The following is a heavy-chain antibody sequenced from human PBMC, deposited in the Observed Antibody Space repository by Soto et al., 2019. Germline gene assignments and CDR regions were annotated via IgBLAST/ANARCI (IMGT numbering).Heavy chain of an antibody. CDR1: GFIFSTYG. Sequence: QVQLVESGGGVVQPGRSLRLSCAASGFIFSTYGMHWVRQAPGKGLEWVALISYEGSIQYYADSVKGRFTISRDNSKNTLYLQMNSLRAEDTAVYYCAKYSAPTVILTRDWGQGTLVTVSS. V-gene: IGHV3-30*18. D-gene: IGHD3-22*01. J-gene: IGHJ4*02. CDR3: AKYSAPTVILTRD. CDR2: ISYEGSIQ.